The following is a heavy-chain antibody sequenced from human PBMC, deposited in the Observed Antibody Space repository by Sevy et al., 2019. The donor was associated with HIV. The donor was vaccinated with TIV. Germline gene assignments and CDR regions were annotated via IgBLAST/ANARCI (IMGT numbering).Heavy chain of an antibody. CDR2: IYGSGGVT. CDR3: AGGRYDSSGSFDALDI. J-gene: IGHJ3*02. Sequence: GGSLRLSCKPSGFTFTSYAMNWVRQAPGKGLEWISTIYGSGGVTYYADSVKGRFTISRDKSKNTLYLQMNSLGTEETALYYCAGGRYDSSGSFDALDIWGQGTMVTVSS. D-gene: IGHD3-22*01. CDR1: GFTFTSYA. V-gene: IGHV3-23*01.